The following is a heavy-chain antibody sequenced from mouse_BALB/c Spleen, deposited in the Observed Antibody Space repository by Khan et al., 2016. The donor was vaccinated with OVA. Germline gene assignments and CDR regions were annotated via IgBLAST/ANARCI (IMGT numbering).Heavy chain of an antibody. CDR2: IWSDGST. CDR1: GFSLTNYG. V-gene: IGHV2-6-1*01. Sequence: QVQLKQSGPGLVAPSQSLSITCTISGFSLTNYGVHWVRQPPGKGLEWLVVIWSDGSTTYNSALKSRLTTSKDNSKSHVFLKMNSLQTDDTAVYSCARQPYYHYNIMDYWGQGTTLTVSS. D-gene: IGHD2-10*01. CDR3: ARQPYYHYNIMDY. J-gene: IGHJ4*01.